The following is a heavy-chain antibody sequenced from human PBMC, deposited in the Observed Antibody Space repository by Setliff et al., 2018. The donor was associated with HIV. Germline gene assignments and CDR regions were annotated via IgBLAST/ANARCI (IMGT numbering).Heavy chain of an antibody. D-gene: IGHD3-3*02. CDR3: VRHISPVDAFDV. Sequence: SEILSLTCAVSGASINTINHLWDWIRQPPGKGLEWIGSVYFTGDAYYNPSLKSRVTLSVDTSKNLFSLELRSVTAADTAVYYCVRHISPVDAFDVWGQGTMVTVSS. V-gene: IGHV4-39*01. CDR1: GASINTINHL. J-gene: IGHJ3*01. CDR2: VYFTGDA.